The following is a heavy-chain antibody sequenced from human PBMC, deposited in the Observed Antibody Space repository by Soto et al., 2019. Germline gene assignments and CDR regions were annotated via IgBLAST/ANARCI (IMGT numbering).Heavy chain of an antibody. D-gene: IGHD6-13*01. V-gene: IGHV1-69*06. CDR1: GGTFSSYA. J-gene: IGHJ5*02. Sequence: SVKVSCKASGGTFSSYAISWVRQAPGQGLEWMGGIIPIFGTANYAQKFQGRGTITADKSTSTAYMELSSLRSEDTAVYYCARMSRIADTTFDPCGQGTLVTVSS. CDR2: IIPIFGTA. CDR3: ARMSRIADTTFDP.